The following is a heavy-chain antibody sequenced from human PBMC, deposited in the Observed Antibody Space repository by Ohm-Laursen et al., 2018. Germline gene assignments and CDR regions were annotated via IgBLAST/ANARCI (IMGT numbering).Heavy chain of an antibody. CDR2: IYTSGST. CDR3: ASSYDSSGSLGY. V-gene: IGHV4-61*08. J-gene: IGHJ4*02. Sequence: SETLSLTCTVSGGSIGGGEYYWNWIRQHPGKTLEWIGRIYTSGSTNYNPSLKSRVTISVDTSKNQFSLKLSSVTAADTAVYYCASSYDSSGSLGYWGQGTLVTVSS. D-gene: IGHD3-22*01. CDR1: GGSIGGGEYY.